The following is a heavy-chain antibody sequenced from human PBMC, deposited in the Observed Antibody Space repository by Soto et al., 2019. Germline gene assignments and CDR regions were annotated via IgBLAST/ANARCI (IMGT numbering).Heavy chain of an antibody. CDR2: IIPIFGTA. CDR1: GGTFSSYA. CDR3: ARGGSSGSYYVNYFDY. J-gene: IGHJ4*02. D-gene: IGHD3-22*01. V-gene: IGHV1-69*13. Sequence: SVKVSFKTSGGTFSSYASSWGRQATGQGLEWMGGIIPIFGTANYAQKFQGRVTITADESTSTAYMELSSLRSEDTAVYYCARGGSSGSYYVNYFDYWGQGTLVTVSS.